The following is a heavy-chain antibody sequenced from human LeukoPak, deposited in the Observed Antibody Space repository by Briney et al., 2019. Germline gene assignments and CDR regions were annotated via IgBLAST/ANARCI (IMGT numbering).Heavy chain of an antibody. D-gene: IGHD4-11*01. V-gene: IGHV3-33*06. CDR3: AKDAQRGFDYSNSLDN. Sequence: GRSLRLSCATSGFTFSHYGMLWVRQAPGKGLEWVAVIWSDGSNRYYGDPVKGRFTISRDNFQRTVYLQMNSLRAEDTAVYYCAKDAQRGFDYSNSLDNWGQGTLVTVSS. CDR1: GFTFSHYG. J-gene: IGHJ4*02. CDR2: IWSDGSNR.